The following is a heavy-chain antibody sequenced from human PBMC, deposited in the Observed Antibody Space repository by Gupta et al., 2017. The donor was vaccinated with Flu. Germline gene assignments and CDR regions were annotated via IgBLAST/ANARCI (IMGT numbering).Heavy chain of an antibody. CDR3: TKGSSSWYYPAIDC. CDR1: GFTFSSDG. V-gene: IGHV3-30*18. J-gene: IGHJ4*02. Sequence: QVQLVESGGGVVQPGRSLRLSCAASGFTFSSDGIHWVRQAPGKGLQWVAVISHDGRNSEYADSVKGRFTIARDNSQNTVYLQMNSLRGEDTAVYYCTKGSSSWYYPAIDCWGQGTLVTVSS. CDR2: ISHDGRNS. D-gene: IGHD6-13*01.